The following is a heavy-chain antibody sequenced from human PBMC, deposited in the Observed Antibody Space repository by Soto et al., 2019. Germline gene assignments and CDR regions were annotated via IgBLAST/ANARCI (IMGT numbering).Heavy chain of an antibody. D-gene: IGHD5-12*01. V-gene: IGHV1-69*01. CDR2: IIPIFGTA. J-gene: IGHJ4*02. CDR1: GGTFSSYA. Sequence: QVQLVQSGAEVKKPGSSVKVSCKASGGTFSSYAISWVRQAPGQGLEWMGGIIPIFGTANYAQKVQGRVTTTADESTSTDYMEMISLRYEDTAVYSCARWLQLLGAFDYWGQGTLVTVSS. CDR3: ARWLQLLGAFDY.